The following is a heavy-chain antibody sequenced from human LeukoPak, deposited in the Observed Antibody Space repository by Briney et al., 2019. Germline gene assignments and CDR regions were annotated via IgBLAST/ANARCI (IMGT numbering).Heavy chain of an antibody. CDR1: GGTFSSYA. J-gene: IGHJ4*02. CDR2: IIPIFGTA. V-gene: IGHV1-69*01. CDR3: ARDNGRVHRAFDY. D-gene: IGHD1-26*01. Sequence: SVKVSCKASGGTFSSYAISWVRQAPGQGLEWMGGIIPIFGTANYAQKFQGRVTITADESTSTAYMELSSLRSEDTAVYYCARDNGRVHRAFDYWGQGTLVTVSS.